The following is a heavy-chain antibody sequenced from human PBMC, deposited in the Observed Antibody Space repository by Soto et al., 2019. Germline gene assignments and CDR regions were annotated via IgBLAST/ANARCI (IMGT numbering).Heavy chain of an antibody. Sequence: GGSLRLSCTASGFTFGDYAMSWVRQAPGKGLEWVGFIRSKAYGGTTEYAASVKGRFTISRDDSKSIAYLQMNSLKTEDTAVYYCTSPPRSGSYYFDYWGRGTLVTVSS. CDR2: IRSKAYGGTT. V-gene: IGHV3-49*04. CDR1: GFTFGDYA. J-gene: IGHJ4*02. D-gene: IGHD1-26*01. CDR3: TSPPRSGSYYFDY.